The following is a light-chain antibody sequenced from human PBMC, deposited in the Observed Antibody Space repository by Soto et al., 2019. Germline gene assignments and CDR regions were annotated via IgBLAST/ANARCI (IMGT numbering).Light chain of an antibody. Sequence: QSALTQPASVSGSPGQSITISCTGTSGDIGSYNRVSWYQQHPGKAPKLIIYEVTDRPSGVSNRFSGSKSGNTASLTISGLQAEDEAEYYCAAWDGSLSGHVFGTGTKVTVL. CDR1: SGDIGSYNR. V-gene: IGLV2-14*01. J-gene: IGLJ1*01. CDR2: EVT. CDR3: AAWDGSLSGHV.